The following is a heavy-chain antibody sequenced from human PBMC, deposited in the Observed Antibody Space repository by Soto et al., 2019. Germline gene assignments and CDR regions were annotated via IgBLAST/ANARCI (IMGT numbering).Heavy chain of an antibody. CDR2: ISGDGNDK. CDR1: GFIFRNFG. D-gene: IGHD1-26*01. J-gene: IGHJ4*02. V-gene: IGHV3-30*03. CDR3: VQGASTAHQPLDS. Sequence: QVQLEESGGGVVQPGRSLRLSCAASGFIFRNFGMHWVRRAPGKGLEWVAAISGDGNDKYYADSMKGRFTISRDNFNNTLYLQLNSLRPEDTAVDHCVQGASTAHQPLDSWGQGVLVTVSS.